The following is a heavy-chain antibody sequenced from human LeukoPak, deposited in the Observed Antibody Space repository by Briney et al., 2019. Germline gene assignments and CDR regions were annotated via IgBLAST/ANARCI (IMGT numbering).Heavy chain of an antibody. CDR3: AREDSGSYYNGKLLGQTDIYGMDV. CDR1: GGSISSGGYS. V-gene: IGHV4-30-2*01. CDR2: IYHSGST. J-gene: IGHJ6*02. Sequence: SETLSLTCAVSGGSISSGGYSWSWIRQPPGKGLEWIGYIYHSGSTYYNPSLKSRVTISVDRSKNQFSLPLNSVTPEDTAVYYCAREDSGSYYNGKLLGQTDIYGMDVWGQGTTVTVSS. D-gene: IGHD3-10*01.